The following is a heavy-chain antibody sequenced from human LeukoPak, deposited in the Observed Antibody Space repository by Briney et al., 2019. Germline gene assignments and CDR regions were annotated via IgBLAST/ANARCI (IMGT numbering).Heavy chain of an antibody. CDR3: AKSATIILRYFDWFDY. V-gene: IGHV3-30*02. D-gene: IGHD3-9*01. J-gene: IGHJ5*01. CDR1: GFTFSSYA. Sequence: PGGSLRLSCAASGFTFSSYAMHWVRQAPGKGLEWVAFIRYDGSNKYYADSVKGRFTISRDNSKNTLYLQMNSLRAEDTAVYYCAKSATIILRYFDWFDYWGQGTLVTVSS. CDR2: IRYDGSNK.